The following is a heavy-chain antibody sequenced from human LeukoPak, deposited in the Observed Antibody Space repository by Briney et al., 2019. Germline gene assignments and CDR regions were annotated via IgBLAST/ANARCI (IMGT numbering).Heavy chain of an antibody. D-gene: IGHD4-17*01. Sequence: SETLSLTCTVSGGSISGSYWSWIRQPPGKGLGWIAYVYNSGSTNYNPSLKSRVTISIDTSKNQFSLKLSSLTAADTAIYYCARGIESYGDYGYWGQGILVTVSS. J-gene: IGHJ4*02. CDR2: VYNSGST. V-gene: IGHV4-59*01. CDR3: ARGIESYGDYGY. CDR1: GGSISGSY.